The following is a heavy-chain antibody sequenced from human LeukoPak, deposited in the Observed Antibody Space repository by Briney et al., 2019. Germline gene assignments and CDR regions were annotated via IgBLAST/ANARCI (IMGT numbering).Heavy chain of an antibody. CDR3: AHQPLYCSGGSCYSSAFDI. V-gene: IGHV1-2*02. Sequence: EASVKVSCKASGYTFTGYYMHWVRQAPGQGLEWMGWINPNSGGTNYAQKFQGRVTMTRDTSISTAYMELSRLRSDDTAVYYCAHQPLYCSGGSCYSSAFDIWGQGTMVTVSS. J-gene: IGHJ3*02. CDR2: INPNSGGT. CDR1: GYTFTGYY. D-gene: IGHD2-15*01.